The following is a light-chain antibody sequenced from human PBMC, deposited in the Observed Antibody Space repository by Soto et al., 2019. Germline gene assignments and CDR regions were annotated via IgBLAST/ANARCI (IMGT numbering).Light chain of an antibody. CDR1: QSLLANCNNKNC. J-gene: IGKJ2*01. CDR3: QHLVSPPFP. CDR2: WAA. V-gene: IGKV4-1*01. Sequence: DIVMTQSPDSLAVSLGERATINCKSSQSLLANCNNKNCLAWYQHKPGQPPKMLILWAATRESGVPDRFSGSVSGTDFTLTISSLQAEDAAVYYFQHLVSPPFPVGQGTKLEIK.